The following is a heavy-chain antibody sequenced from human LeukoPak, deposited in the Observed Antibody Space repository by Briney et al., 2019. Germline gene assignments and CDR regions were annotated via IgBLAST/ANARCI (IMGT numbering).Heavy chain of an antibody. CDR1: GFTFSSYE. V-gene: IGHV3-48*03. D-gene: IGHD3-22*01. Sequence: GGSLRLSCAASGFTFSSYEMNWIRQAPGKGLEWVSYISSSGSTIYYADSVKDRFTISRDNAKNSLYLQMNSLRAEDTAVYYCARDLGSGYPDRGQGTLVTVSS. CDR3: ARDLGSGYPD. CDR2: ISSSGSTI. J-gene: IGHJ4*02.